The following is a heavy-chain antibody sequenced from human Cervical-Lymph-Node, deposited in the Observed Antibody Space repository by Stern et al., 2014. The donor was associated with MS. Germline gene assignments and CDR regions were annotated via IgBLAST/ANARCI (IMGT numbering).Heavy chain of an antibody. CDR3: ARLRSGSYYGYFQH. CDR1: GGTFSSYA. D-gene: IGHD1-26*01. V-gene: IGHV1-69*01. J-gene: IGHJ1*01. CDR2: IIPLFGTA. Sequence: QVQLGQSGAEVKKPGSSVKVSCKASGGTFSSYAISWVRQAPGQGLEWMGGIIPLFGTANYAQKFQGRVTITADESTNTAYMELSSPRSEDTAVYYCARLRSGSYYGYFQHWGRGTLVTVSS.